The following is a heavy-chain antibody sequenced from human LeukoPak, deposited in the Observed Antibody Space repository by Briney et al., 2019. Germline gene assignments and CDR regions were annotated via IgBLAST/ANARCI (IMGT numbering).Heavy chain of an antibody. CDR1: GGSFSGYY. CDR2: INHSGST. CDR3: ARCAGDSSGYTYWFDP. V-gene: IGHV4-34*01. J-gene: IGHJ5*02. D-gene: IGHD3-22*01. Sequence: SETLSLTCVVYGGSFSGYYWSWIRQPPGKGLEWIGEINHSGSTNYNPSLKSRVTISVDTSKNQFSLKLSSVTAADTAVYYCARCAGDSSGYTYWFDPWGQGTLVTVSS.